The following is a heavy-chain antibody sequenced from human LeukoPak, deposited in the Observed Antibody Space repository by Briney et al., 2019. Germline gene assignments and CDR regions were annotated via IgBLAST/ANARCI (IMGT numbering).Heavy chain of an antibody. CDR1: GGSFSGYC. Sequence: SETLSLTCAVYGGSFSGYCWSWIRQPPGKGLEWIGEINHSGSTNYNPSLKSRVTISVDTSKDQFSLKLSSVTAADTAVYYCARGRFLEWLLSRYYFDYWGQGTLVTVSS. D-gene: IGHD3-3*01. V-gene: IGHV4-34*01. J-gene: IGHJ4*02. CDR2: INHSGST. CDR3: ARGRFLEWLLSRYYFDY.